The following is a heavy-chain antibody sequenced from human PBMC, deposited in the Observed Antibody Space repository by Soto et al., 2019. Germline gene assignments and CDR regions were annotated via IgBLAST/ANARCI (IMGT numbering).Heavy chain of an antibody. CDR2: ISAYNGNS. Sequence: QVQLVQSGAEVKKPGASVKVSCKASGYTFTSYGISWVRQAPGQGLEWMGWISAYNGNSNYAQKLQGRVTMTTDTSTSTAYMELRSLRSDDTAVYYCARDHKGDSSSSDFDYWGQGTLVTVSS. V-gene: IGHV1-18*04. CDR3: ARDHKGDSSSSDFDY. CDR1: GYTFTSYG. J-gene: IGHJ4*02. D-gene: IGHD6-6*01.